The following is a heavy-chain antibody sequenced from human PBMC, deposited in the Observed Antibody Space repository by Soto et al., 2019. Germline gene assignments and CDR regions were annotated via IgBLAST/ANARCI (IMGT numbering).Heavy chain of an antibody. CDR2: INPGGGST. V-gene: IGHV1-46*03. CDR3: ATGDYGYYYYYYMDV. Sequence: ASVKVSCKASGYTFTSYYMHWVRQAPGQGLEWMGIINPGGGSTSYAQKFQGRVTMTRDTSTSTVYLELSSLRSEDTAVYYCATGDYGYYYYYYMDVWGKGTTVTVSS. J-gene: IGHJ6*03. CDR1: GYTFTSYY. D-gene: IGHD4-17*01.